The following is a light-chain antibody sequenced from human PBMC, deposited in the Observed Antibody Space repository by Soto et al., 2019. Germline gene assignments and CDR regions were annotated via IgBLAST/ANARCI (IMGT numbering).Light chain of an antibody. J-gene: IGLJ1*01. Sequence: QTALTQHVAVPGYPGQPITISCTGASRAVGGYNYVSWYQQHPGKAPKLMIYEVSNRPSGVSNRFSGSKSGNTASLTISGLQAEDEADYYCSSYTSSSIDYVFGTGTKLTVL. CDR2: EVS. CDR1: SRAVGGYNY. V-gene: IGLV2-14*01. CDR3: SSYTSSSIDYV.